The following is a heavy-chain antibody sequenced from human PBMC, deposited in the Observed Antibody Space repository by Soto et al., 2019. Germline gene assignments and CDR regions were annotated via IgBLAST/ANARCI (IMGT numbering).Heavy chain of an antibody. D-gene: IGHD6-6*01. V-gene: IGHV3-30-3*01. CDR3: ATDGVNYASSSPVDH. Sequence: QVQLVESGGGVVQPGRSLRLSCAASGFTFRTFSMHWVRQAPGKGLDWVAAISYDGSNKYYADSVKGRFTISRDNSKNTLSRQMSGLSAEDTAVYYCATDGVNYASSSPVDHWGQGTLVTVSS. J-gene: IGHJ4*02. CDR2: ISYDGSNK. CDR1: GFTFRTFS.